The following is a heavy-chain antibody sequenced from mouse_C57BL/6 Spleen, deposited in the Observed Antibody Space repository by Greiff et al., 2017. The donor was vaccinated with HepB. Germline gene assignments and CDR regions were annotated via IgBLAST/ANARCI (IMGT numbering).Heavy chain of an antibody. V-gene: IGHV1-26*01. J-gene: IGHJ3*01. CDR2: INPNNGGT. Sequence: VQLQQSGPELVKPGASVKISCKASGYTFTDYYMNWVKQSHGKSLEWIGDINPNNGGTSYNQKFKGKATLTVDKSSSTAYMELRSLTSEDSAVYYCARRDYYGFAYWGQGTLVTVSA. CDR1: GYTFTDYY. CDR3: ARRDYYGFAY. D-gene: IGHD1-1*01.